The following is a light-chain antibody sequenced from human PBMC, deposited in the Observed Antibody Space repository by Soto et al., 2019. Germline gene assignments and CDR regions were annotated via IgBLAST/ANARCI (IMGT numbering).Light chain of an antibody. Sequence: PGEKATLSCRASQSVSGSLGWYQQKPGQAPRLIIYDASVRATGIPDRFSGSGSGTDFTLTISRLEPEDFAVYYCQQRRNWPLTFGQGTRLEIK. CDR1: QSVSGS. J-gene: IGKJ5*01. V-gene: IGKV3-11*01. CDR3: QQRRNWPLT. CDR2: DAS.